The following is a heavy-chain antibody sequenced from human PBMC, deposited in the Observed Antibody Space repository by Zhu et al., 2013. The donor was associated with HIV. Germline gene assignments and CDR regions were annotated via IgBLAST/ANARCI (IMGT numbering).Heavy chain of an antibody. J-gene: IGHJ4*02. CDR3: TRTDRSSHFIDY. Sequence: QVQLQESGPGLVKPSETLSLTCAVSSYSIRTGYFWGWIRQAPGKGLEWIGSVSHSGDTYYNPSVESRVTISLDTSKNHFSLRLTSVTAADTAVYFCTRTDRSSHFIDYWGQGTPVTVSS. D-gene: IGHD3-3*02. V-gene: IGHV4-38-2*01. CDR1: SYSIRTGYF. CDR2: VSHSGDT.